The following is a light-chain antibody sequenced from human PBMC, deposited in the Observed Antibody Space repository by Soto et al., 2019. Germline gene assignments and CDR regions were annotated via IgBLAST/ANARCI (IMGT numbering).Light chain of an antibody. V-gene: IGKV3-15*01. J-gene: IGKJ1*01. CDR3: QHYNNWPWT. Sequence: EIVMTQSPATLSVSPGESATLSCRASQSVGSDLAWYQHKPDQTPRLLIYDASTMATGVPAKFSGSGSGTDFTLTINSLQSEDFAVYYCQHYNNWPWTFGQGTKVEI. CDR2: DAS. CDR1: QSVGSD.